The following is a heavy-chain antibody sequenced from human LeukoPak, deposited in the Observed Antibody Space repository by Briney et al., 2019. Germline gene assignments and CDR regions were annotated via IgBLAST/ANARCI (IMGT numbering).Heavy chain of an antibody. D-gene: IGHD3-10*01. J-gene: IGHJ4*02. V-gene: IGHV3-48*03. Sequence: GGPLRLSCAASGFTFSSYEMNLVRQAPGKGLEGVSYINSSGRTKYYADSVKGRFTISRDNAKNTLYLQMNSLRGEDTAVYYCAQGAHYYGSGSHRRGHYFDYWGQGTLVTVSS. CDR2: INSSGRTK. CDR1: GFTFSSYE. CDR3: AQGAHYYGSGSHRRGHYFDY.